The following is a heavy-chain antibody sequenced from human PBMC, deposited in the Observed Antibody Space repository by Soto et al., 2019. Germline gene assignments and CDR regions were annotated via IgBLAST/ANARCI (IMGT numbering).Heavy chain of an antibody. CDR3: ARDRLRGYDSSGFYS. Sequence: GASVKVSCKASGYTFTSYGISWVRQAPGQGLEWMGWINPSDGNRNFAQKFEDRVTMTTATSTNTVFLELRSLKSDDTAIYYCARDRLRGYDSSGFYSWGQGAMVTVSS. D-gene: IGHD3-22*01. CDR1: GYTFTSYG. J-gene: IGHJ4*02. V-gene: IGHV1-18*01. CDR2: INPSDGNR.